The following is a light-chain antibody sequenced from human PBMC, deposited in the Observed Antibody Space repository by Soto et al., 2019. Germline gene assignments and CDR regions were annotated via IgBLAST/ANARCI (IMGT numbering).Light chain of an antibody. CDR2: SNN. V-gene: IGLV1-47*02. J-gene: IGLJ2*01. CDR3: AAWDDSLSVVV. Sequence: QSVLTQPRSASGTPGQRVTIFCSGSSSNIGSNYVYWYQQLPGTAPKLLIYSNNQRPSGVPDRFSGSKSGTSASLAISGLRSEDEADYYCAAWDDSLSVVVFGGGTKLTVL. CDR1: SSNIGSNY.